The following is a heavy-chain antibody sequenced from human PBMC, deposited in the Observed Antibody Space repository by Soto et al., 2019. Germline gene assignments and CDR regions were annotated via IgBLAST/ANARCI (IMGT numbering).Heavy chain of an antibody. CDR2: IYHSGST. CDR1: GGSISSGGYS. D-gene: IGHD1-26*01. Sequence: SEILSLTCAVSGGSISSGGYSWSWIRQPPGKGLEWIGYIYHSGSTYYNPSLKSRVTISVDRSKNQFSLKLSSVTAADTAVYYCARGQSGTDAFDIWGQGTMVT. J-gene: IGHJ3*02. V-gene: IGHV4-30-2*01. CDR3: ARGQSGTDAFDI.